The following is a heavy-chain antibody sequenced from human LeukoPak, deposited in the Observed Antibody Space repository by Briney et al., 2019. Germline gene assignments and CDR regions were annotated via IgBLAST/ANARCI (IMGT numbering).Heavy chain of an antibody. CDR3: ARAGAISNYIFDF. V-gene: IGHV1-46*01. CDR1: GYTFTSYN. D-gene: IGHD3-10*01. CDR2: IDPSGDST. J-gene: IGHJ4*02. Sequence: ASAKVSCKASGYTFTSYNLHWVRQAPGQVPEWMGMIDPSGDSTSYAQKFQGRLTVTTDTSTSTVYMELSSLRSEETAVYYCARAGAISNYIFDFWGQGTLVTVSS.